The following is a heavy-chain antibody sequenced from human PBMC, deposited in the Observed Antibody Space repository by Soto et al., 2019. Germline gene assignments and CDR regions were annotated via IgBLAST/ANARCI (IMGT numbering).Heavy chain of an antibody. D-gene: IGHD6-13*01. V-gene: IGHV3-53*02. CDR3: ARGLTYSNSPG. J-gene: IGHJ4*02. CDR2: IYSGGST. Sequence: EVQLVETGGGLIQPGGSLRLSFAASGFTVSSNYMSWVRQAPGKGLEWASVIYSGGSTYYADSVRGRFTISRDNSKHTLYLQMNSLRAEDTAVYDCARGLTYSNSPGWGQGTLVTVSS. CDR1: GFTVSSNY.